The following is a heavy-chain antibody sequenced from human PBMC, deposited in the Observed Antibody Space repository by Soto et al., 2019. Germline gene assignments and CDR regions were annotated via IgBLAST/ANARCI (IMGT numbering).Heavy chain of an antibody. Sequence: SETLSLTCTVSGVSITSYYWNWVRQPPGKGLEWIGYFYYSGSTDYNPSLKRRVHISVDPPKNQFSLKLTSVTAADTVFYYWAKGGYGSSWREFDSWGQGTLVTVSS. D-gene: IGHD6-13*01. V-gene: IGHV4-59*01. J-gene: IGHJ5*01. CDR3: AKGGYGSSWREFDS. CDR1: GVSITSYY. CDR2: FYYSGST.